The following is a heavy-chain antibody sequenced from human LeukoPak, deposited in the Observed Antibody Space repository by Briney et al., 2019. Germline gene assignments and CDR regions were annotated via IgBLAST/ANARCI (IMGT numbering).Heavy chain of an antibody. V-gene: IGHV3-7*01. J-gene: IGHJ4*02. CDR2: IERDGSEK. D-gene: IGHD5-18*01. CDR1: GFTFSNYW. Sequence: PGGSLRLSCAASGFTFSNYWMSWVRQAPGKGLEWVANIERDGSEKYYVDSVKGRFIISRDNAKNALYLQMNSRRVEDTAVYYCARDRGYFYWGQGTLVTVSS. CDR3: ARDRGYFY.